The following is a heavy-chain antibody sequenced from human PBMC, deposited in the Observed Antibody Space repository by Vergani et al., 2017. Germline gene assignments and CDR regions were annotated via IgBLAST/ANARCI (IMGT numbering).Heavy chain of an antibody. V-gene: IGHV1-69*02. Sequence: QVQLVQSGAEVKKPGSSVKVSCKASGGTFSSYTISWVRQAPGQGLEWMGRIIPILGIANYAQKFQGRVTITADKSTSTAYMGLSSLRSEDTAVYYCARSNYYDSSGYWAFDYWGQGTLVTVSS. CDR3: ARSNYYDSSGYWAFDY. CDR1: GGTFSSYT. D-gene: IGHD3-22*01. CDR2: IIPILGIA. J-gene: IGHJ4*02.